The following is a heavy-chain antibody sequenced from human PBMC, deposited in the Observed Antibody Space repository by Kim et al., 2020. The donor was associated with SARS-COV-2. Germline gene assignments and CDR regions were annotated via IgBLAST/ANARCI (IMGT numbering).Heavy chain of an antibody. Sequence: GGSLRPSCAASGFTFSNYWMSWVRQAPGKGLEWVANIKQDGSEKYYVDSVKGRFTISRDNAKNSLYLQMNSLRAEDTAVYYCARAGGDYDYYFDYWGQGTLVTVSS. CDR1: GFTFSNYW. J-gene: IGHJ4*02. CDR2: IKQDGSEK. V-gene: IGHV3-7*01. CDR3: ARAGGDYDYYFDY. D-gene: IGHD4-17*01.